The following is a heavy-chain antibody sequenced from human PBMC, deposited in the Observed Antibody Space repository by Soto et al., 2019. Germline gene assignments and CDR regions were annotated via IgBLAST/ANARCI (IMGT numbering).Heavy chain of an antibody. CDR2: IIPIFGTA. V-gene: IGHV1-69*01. D-gene: IGHD2-21*02. CDR3: ARAYCGGDCYPSGEYGMDV. Sequence: QVQLVQSGAEVKKPGSSVKVSCKPSGGTFSSYAISWVRQAPGQGLEWMGGIIPIFGTANYAQKFQGRVTITADESTSTAYMELSSLRSEDTAVYYCARAYCGGDCYPSGEYGMDVWGQGTTVTVSS. CDR1: GGTFSSYA. J-gene: IGHJ6*02.